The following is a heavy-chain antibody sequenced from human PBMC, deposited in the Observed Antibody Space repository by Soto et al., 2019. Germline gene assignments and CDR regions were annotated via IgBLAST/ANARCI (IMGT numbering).Heavy chain of an antibody. Sequence: SETLSLTCTVSGNSLSSSNYHWGWIGQTAWKDLQWIASMFYTGNTYYNPSLQSRATISADTSKNQFSLRLTSVTAADTAVYFCARTLGSRGSDYDGSDYRWTIDYWGQGTLVTVS. D-gene: IGHD3-22*01. V-gene: IGHV4-39*01. J-gene: IGHJ4*02. CDR2: MFYTGNT. CDR1: GNSLSSSNYH. CDR3: ARTLGSRGSDYDGSDYRWTIDY.